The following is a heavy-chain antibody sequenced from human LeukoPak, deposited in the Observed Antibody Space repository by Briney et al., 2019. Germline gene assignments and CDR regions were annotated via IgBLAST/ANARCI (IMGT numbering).Heavy chain of an antibody. V-gene: IGHV1-8*01. CDR2: MNPNSGNT. J-gene: IGHJ6*02. CDR1: GYTFTSYD. Sequence: ASVKVSCKASGYTFTSYDINWVRQAIGKGLEWMGWMNPNSGNTGYAQKFQGRVTMTRNTSISTAYMELSSLRSEDTAVYYCARWKYSSSWYDFAYYYYGMDVWGQGTTVTVSS. CDR3: ARWKYSSSWYDFAYYYYGMDV. D-gene: IGHD6-13*01.